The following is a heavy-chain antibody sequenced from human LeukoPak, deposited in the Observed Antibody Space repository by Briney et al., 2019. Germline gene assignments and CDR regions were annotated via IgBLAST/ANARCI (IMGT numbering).Heavy chain of an antibody. D-gene: IGHD6-19*01. Sequence: LETLSLTCTVSGGSISSYSWSWIRQPPGKGLECIGYIYYSGSTNYNPSLKSRLTISVDTSKNQFSLELSSVNAADTAVYYCARRDNSGWNYFDFWGQGILVTVSS. CDR1: GGSISSYS. CDR2: IYYSGST. CDR3: ARRDNSGWNYFDF. V-gene: IGHV4-59*08. J-gene: IGHJ4*02.